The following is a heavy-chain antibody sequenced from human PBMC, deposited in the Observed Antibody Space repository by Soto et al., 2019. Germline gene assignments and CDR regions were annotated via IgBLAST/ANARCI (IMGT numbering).Heavy chain of an antibody. V-gene: IGHV4-59*08. D-gene: IGHD3-9*01. CDR2: IYYSGST. Sequence: PSETLSLTCTVSGGSISSYYWSWIRQPPGKGLEWIGYIYYSGSTNYNPSLKSRVTISVDTSKNQFSLKLSSVTAADTAVYYCARHPLPGYYDILTGKRTRADAFDKWGEGTMVTV. CDR1: GGSISSYY. CDR3: ARHPLPGYYDILTGKRTRADAFDK. J-gene: IGHJ3*02.